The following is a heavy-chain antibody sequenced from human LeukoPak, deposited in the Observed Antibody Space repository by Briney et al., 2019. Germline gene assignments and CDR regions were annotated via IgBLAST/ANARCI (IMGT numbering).Heavy chain of an antibody. V-gene: IGHV3-7*01. CDR1: GFSFSGHW. CDR3: ARVSYGSTGYFFDC. Sequence: GGSLRLSRVGSGFSFSGHWMTWVRQAPGKGLEWVANMKQDGSEKYYVDSAKGRFTISRDNAKNSLYLQMDTLRAEDTAVYYCARVSYGSTGYFFDCWGQGSLVTVSS. D-gene: IGHD3-22*01. CDR2: MKQDGSEK. J-gene: IGHJ4*02.